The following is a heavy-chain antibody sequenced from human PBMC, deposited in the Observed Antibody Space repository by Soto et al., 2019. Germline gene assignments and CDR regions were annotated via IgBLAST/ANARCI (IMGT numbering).Heavy chain of an antibody. CDR1: GFTFEDYA. D-gene: IGHD6-6*01. CDR2: ISWNIGSI. CDR3: AKDHSRLEHEYSSSLGFDY. J-gene: IGHJ4*02. V-gene: IGHV3-9*01. Sequence: GGSLRLSCAASGFTFEDYAMHWVRQAPGKGLEWVSGISWNIGSIGYADSVKGRFTISRDNAKNSLYLQMNSLRAEDTALYYCAKDHSRLEHEYSSSLGFDYWGQGTLATVSS.